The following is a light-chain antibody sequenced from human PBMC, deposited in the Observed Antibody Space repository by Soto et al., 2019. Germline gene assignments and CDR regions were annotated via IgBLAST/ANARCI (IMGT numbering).Light chain of an antibody. Sequence: DLQMTQSPSTLSASVGDRVTITCRASQSISDLLAWYQQKPGRAPTLLMYKASTLESGVPSRFSGSVSGTEFTLNINSLQPDDFATYYCQQYNTYPLTFGPGTRLEIK. CDR3: QQYNTYPLT. V-gene: IGKV1-5*03. CDR2: KAS. J-gene: IGKJ5*01. CDR1: QSISDL.